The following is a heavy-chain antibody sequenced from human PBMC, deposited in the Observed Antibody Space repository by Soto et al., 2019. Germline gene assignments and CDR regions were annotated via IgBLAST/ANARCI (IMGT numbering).Heavy chain of an antibody. CDR3: ARRYGTVFDY. J-gene: IGHJ4*02. V-gene: IGHV4-59*08. Sequence: QFQLQESGPGLVKPSETLSLTCTVSGGSISSYYWSWIRQQPGKGLECIGYIYYSGSTNYNSSLTSRVTISVDTSKNQFSLKLRSVTAADTAVHYCARRYGTVFDYWGQGTLVTVYS. D-gene: IGHD6-13*01. CDR1: GGSISSYY. CDR2: IYYSGST.